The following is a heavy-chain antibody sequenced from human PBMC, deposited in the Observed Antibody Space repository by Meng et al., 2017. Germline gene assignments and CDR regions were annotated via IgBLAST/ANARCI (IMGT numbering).Heavy chain of an antibody. CDR3: ARAWGYCSGGSCYSPYYYGMDV. Sequence: GESLKISCAASGFTFSSYEMNWVRQAPGKGLEWVSYISSSGSTIYYADSVKGRFTISRDNAKNSLYLQMNSLRAEDTAVYYCARAWGYCSGGSCYSPYYYGMDVWGQGTTVTVSS. V-gene: IGHV3-48*03. CDR2: ISSSGSTI. J-gene: IGHJ6*02. D-gene: IGHD2-15*01. CDR1: GFTFSSYE.